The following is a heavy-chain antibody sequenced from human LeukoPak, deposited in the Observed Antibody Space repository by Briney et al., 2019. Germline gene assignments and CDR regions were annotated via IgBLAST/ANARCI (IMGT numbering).Heavy chain of an antibody. Sequence: SETLSLTCTVSGGSISSSSYYWGWSREPPGKGLEWIGGMYYSGSTYYNPSLKSRVTISGDTSKNQFSLQLSSVTAADTAVYYCASTGYSYAVNEIHAFDIWGQGTMVTVSS. V-gene: IGHV4-39*01. J-gene: IGHJ3*02. D-gene: IGHD5-18*01. CDR1: GGSISSSSYY. CDR3: ASTGYSYAVNEIHAFDI. CDR2: MYYSGST.